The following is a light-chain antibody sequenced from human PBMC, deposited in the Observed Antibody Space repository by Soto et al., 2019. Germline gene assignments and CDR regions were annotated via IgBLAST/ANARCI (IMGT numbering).Light chain of an antibody. J-gene: IGKJ1*01. V-gene: IGKV2-28*01. CDR1: QSLLHSNGYNY. CDR3: MQALQTPRT. Sequence: DIVMTQSPLSLPVTPGEPASISCRSSQSLLHSNGYNYLDWYLQKPGQSPQLLIYLGSNRASGVPDRCSGSGSGTDFTLKISRVAAEDVGVYYCMQALQTPRTFGQGTKVEIK. CDR2: LGS.